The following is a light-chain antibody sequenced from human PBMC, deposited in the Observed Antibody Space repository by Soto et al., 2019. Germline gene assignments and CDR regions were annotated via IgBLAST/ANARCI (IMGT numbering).Light chain of an antibody. V-gene: IGKV3-20*01. CDR3: QQYNNWPLT. Sequence: EIVLTQSPGSLSLSPRERATLSCRASQSVSSNHLAWYQQKPGQAPRLIIYGASRRATGIPDRFSGSGSGTEFTLTISRLEPEDFAVYYCQQYNNWPLTFGGGTKVDIK. CDR2: GAS. CDR1: QSVSSNH. J-gene: IGKJ4*01.